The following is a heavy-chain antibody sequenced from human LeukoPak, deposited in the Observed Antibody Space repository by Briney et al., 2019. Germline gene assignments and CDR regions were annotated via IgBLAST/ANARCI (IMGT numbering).Heavy chain of an antibody. V-gene: IGHV3-48*02. CDR1: GFTFASYG. Sequence: PGGSLRLSCAASGFTFASYGMTWVRQAPGKGLEWVSYISSSSTIYYADSVKGRFTISRDNAKNSLYLQMNSLRDEDTAVYYCASAGSGLYWGQGTLVTVSS. CDR3: ASAGSGLY. D-gene: IGHD6-19*01. CDR2: ISSSSTI. J-gene: IGHJ4*02.